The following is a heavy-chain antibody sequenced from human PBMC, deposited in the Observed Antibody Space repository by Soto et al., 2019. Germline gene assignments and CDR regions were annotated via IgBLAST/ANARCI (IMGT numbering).Heavy chain of an antibody. CDR3: AREGGSWETNYYYYGMDV. J-gene: IGHJ6*02. CDR1: GFTFSSYS. V-gene: IGHV3-21*01. D-gene: IGHD1-26*01. Sequence: EVQLVESGGGLVKPGGSLRLSCAASGFTFSSYSMNWVRQAPGKGLEWVSSISSSSSYIYYADSVKGRFTISRDNAKNSLYLQMNSLRAGDTAVYYCAREGGSWETNYYYYGMDVWGQGTTVTVSS. CDR2: ISSSSSYI.